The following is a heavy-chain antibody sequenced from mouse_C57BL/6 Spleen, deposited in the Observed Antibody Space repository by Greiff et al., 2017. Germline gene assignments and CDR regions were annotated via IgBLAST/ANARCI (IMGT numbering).Heavy chain of an antibody. CDR3: ARNDYLYYAMDY. CDR2: IYPGDGDT. D-gene: IGHD2-4*01. Sequence: QVQLQQSGAELVKPGASVKISCKASGYAFSSYWMNWVKQRPGKGLEWIGQIYPGDGDTSYNGKFKGKATLTAVKSSSTAYMQLSSLTSEDSAVYSCARNDYLYYAMDYWGQGTSVTVSS. J-gene: IGHJ4*01. V-gene: IGHV1-80*01. CDR1: GYAFSSYW.